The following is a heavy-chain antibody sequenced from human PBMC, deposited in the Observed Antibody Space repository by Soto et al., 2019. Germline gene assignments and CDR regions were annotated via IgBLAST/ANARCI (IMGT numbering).Heavy chain of an antibody. CDR1: GFTFGNYG. J-gene: IGHJ4*02. CDR2: LSSSGGRT. D-gene: IGHD3-3*01. Sequence: EVQLLESGGGLVQPGGSLRLSCGTSGFTFGNYGMGWVRQAPGKGLEWVSGLSSSGGRTYYADSVKGRFTISRDNSKNTLFRQMNSLRAEDTAVYYCAKVANSGVVIEYFDYWGQGSLVTVSS. CDR3: AKVANSGVVIEYFDY. V-gene: IGHV3-23*01.